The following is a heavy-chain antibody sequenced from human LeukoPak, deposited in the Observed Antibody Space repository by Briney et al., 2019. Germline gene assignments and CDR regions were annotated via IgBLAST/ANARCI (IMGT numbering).Heavy chain of an antibody. Sequence: ETLSLTCTVSGGSISSYYWSWVRQAPGKGLEWVANIKQDGSEKYYMDSVKGRFAISRDNAKNSLDLQMNSLRAEDTAVYYCARTRWLQSRYYFEYWGQGTLVTVSS. V-gene: IGHV3-7*04. J-gene: IGHJ4*02. CDR1: GGSISSYY. CDR2: IKQDGSEK. D-gene: IGHD5-24*01. CDR3: ARTRWLQSRYYFEY.